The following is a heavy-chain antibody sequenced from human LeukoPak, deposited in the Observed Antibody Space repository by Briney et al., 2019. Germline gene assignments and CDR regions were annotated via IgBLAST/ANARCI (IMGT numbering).Heavy chain of an antibody. Sequence: GASVKVSCKASGYTFTSYGISWVRQAPGQGLEWMGWISAYNGNTNYAQKLQGRVTMTTDTSTSTAYMELRSLRSDDTAVYYCARERGSYHRDAFDIWGQGTMVTVSS. CDR1: GYTFTSYG. J-gene: IGHJ3*02. V-gene: IGHV1-18*01. CDR3: ARERGSYHRDAFDI. CDR2: ISAYNGNT. D-gene: IGHD1-26*01.